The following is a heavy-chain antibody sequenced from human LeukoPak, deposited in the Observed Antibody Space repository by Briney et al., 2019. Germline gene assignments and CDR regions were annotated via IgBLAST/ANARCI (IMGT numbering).Heavy chain of an antibody. J-gene: IGHJ3*02. Sequence: SETLSLTCAVYGGSFSGYYWSWIRQPPGKGLEWIGEINHSGSTNYNPSLKSRVTISVDTSKNQFSLKLSSVTAADTAVYYCASTPYYYDSSGYPGAFDIWGQGTMVTVSS. V-gene: IGHV4-34*01. CDR3: ASTPYYYDSSGYPGAFDI. D-gene: IGHD3-22*01. CDR1: GGSFSGYY. CDR2: INHSGST.